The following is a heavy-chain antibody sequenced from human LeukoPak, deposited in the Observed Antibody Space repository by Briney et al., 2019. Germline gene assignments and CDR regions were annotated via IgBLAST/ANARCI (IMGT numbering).Heavy chain of an antibody. CDR3: ARGIYSNYALYYYYGMDV. V-gene: IGHV4-59*01. CDR1: GGSISSYY. J-gene: IGHJ6*02. D-gene: IGHD4-11*01. CDR2: IYYSGST. Sequence: SETLSLTCTVSGGSISSYYWSWIRQPPGKGLEWIGYIYYSGSTNYNPSLKSRVTISVDTSKNQFSLKLSSVTAADTAVYYCARGIYSNYALYYYYGMDVWGQGTTVTVSS.